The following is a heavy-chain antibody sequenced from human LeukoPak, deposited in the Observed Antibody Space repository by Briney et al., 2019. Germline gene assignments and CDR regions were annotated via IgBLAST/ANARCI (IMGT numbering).Heavy chain of an antibody. Sequence: GGSLRLSCAASGFTVSSNYMSWVRQAPGKGLEWVSVIYSGGSTYYADSVKGRFTISRDNPKNTLFLQMNSLRAEDTAVYYCARFYASGGRDWYFDLWGRGTLVTVSS. D-gene: IGHD3-10*01. V-gene: IGHV3-53*05. CDR2: IYSGGST. CDR3: ARFYASGGRDWYFDL. J-gene: IGHJ2*01. CDR1: GFTVSSNY.